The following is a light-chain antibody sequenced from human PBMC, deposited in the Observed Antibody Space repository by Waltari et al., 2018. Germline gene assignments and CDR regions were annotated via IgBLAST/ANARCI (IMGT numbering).Light chain of an antibody. J-gene: IGLJ2*01. CDR3: CSYAGNNYVL. V-gene: IGLV2-23*02. CDR2: DVT. CDR1: STDIGVSAF. Sequence: QSALTQPASVSGSPGQSITISCTGTSTDIGVSAFVSFYQPHPGKAPKVMIYDVTKRPSGVSNRFSGSKSGNTASLTISGLQAEDEADYYCCSYAGNNYVLFGGGTKLTVL.